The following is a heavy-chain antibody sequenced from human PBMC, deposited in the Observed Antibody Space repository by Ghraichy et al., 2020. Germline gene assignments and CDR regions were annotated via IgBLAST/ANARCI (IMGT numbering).Heavy chain of an antibody. V-gene: IGHV1-2*02. J-gene: IGHJ5*02. CDR2: INPNSGGT. Sequence: ASVKVSCKASGYTFTGYYMHWVRQAPGQGLEGMGWINPNSGGTNYAQKFQGRVTMTSDTSISTAYMELSRLRSDDTAVYYCARRGGYCSSTSCHEFDPWGQGTLVTVSS. CDR3: ARRGGYCSSTSCHEFDP. D-gene: IGHD2-2*01. CDR1: GYTFTGYY.